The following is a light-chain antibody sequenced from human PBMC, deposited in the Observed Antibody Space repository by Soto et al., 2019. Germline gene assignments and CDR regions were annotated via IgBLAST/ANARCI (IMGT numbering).Light chain of an antibody. J-gene: IGKJ1*01. V-gene: IGKV3-20*01. CDR2: GAS. Sequence: IVLTQSPGTLSLSPGGGATLSCRASQSVTTQLAWYQQKPGQAPRLIIHGASSRATGVPDRITGSGSGTDCTLSISRLEPEDVAVYYCQQYGGSTRTLRQGTKVDIK. CDR1: QSVTTQ. CDR3: QQYGGSTRT.